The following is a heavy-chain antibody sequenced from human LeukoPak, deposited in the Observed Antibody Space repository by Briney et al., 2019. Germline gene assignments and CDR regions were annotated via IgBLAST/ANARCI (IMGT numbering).Heavy chain of an antibody. Sequence: GGSLRLSCAASGFTFSDYTMSWVRQAPGKGLEWVSSITPRGDYIYYADSLKGRFTISRDNAKNSPYLQMSSLRAEDTAVYYCTAPDFLDYWGQGTLVTVSS. CDR1: GFTFSDYT. D-gene: IGHD1-14*01. J-gene: IGHJ4*02. V-gene: IGHV3-21*01. CDR3: TAPDFLDY. CDR2: ITPRGDYI.